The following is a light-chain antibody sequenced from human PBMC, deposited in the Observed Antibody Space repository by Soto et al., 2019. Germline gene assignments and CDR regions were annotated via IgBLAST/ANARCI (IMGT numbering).Light chain of an antibody. CDR3: QQLNSYPFT. CDR1: QGISSY. Sequence: DIQLTQSPSFLSASVGDRVTITCRASQGISSYLAWYQQKPGKAPKLLIYAASTLQSGVPSRFSGSGSGTEFTLTFSSLQPEDFATYYCQQLNSYPFTFGGGTKVDIK. V-gene: IGKV1-9*01. J-gene: IGKJ4*01. CDR2: AAS.